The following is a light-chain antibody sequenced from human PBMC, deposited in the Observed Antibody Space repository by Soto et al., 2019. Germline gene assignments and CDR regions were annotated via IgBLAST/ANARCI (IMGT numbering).Light chain of an antibody. J-gene: IGKJ1*01. Sequence: IQLTQSPSSLSASVGDRVTITCRASPAIASFLAWYQQKPWTAPKLLIYDAATLQSVVPSRFSGSRSGTEYTLTIGSLQPEACATYYCQQLNGSPWTFGQGTKVES. CDR2: DAA. V-gene: IGKV1-9*01. CDR1: PAIASF. CDR3: QQLNGSPWT.